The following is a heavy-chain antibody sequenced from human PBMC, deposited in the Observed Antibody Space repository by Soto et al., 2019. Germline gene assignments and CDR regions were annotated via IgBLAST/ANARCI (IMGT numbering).Heavy chain of an antibody. Sequence: QVQLVQSGAEVKKPGSSVKVSCKASGGTFSSYAISWVRQAPGQGLEWMGGIIPIFGTANYAQKFQGRVTITADESTSTAYMELSSLRSEDTAVYYCARGGPAGYYDSSGYYWGGVRGQGTTVTVSS. V-gene: IGHV1-69*01. CDR1: GGTFSSYA. CDR2: IIPIFGTA. D-gene: IGHD3-22*01. J-gene: IGHJ6*02. CDR3: ARGGPAGYYDSSGYYWGGV.